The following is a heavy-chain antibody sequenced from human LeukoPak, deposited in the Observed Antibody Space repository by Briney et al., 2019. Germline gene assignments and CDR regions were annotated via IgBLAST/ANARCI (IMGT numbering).Heavy chain of an antibody. CDR2: IYYSGST. CDR3: AREPPGYYDSSGYYLGVGAFDI. D-gene: IGHD3-22*01. CDR1: GGSLSSYY. Sequence: PSETLSLTCTVSGGSLSSYYWSWIRQPPGKGLEWIGYIYYSGSTNYNPSLKSRVTISVDTSKNQFSLKLSSVTAADTAVYYCAREPPGYYDSSGYYLGVGAFDIWGQGTMVTVSS. J-gene: IGHJ3*02. V-gene: IGHV4-59*12.